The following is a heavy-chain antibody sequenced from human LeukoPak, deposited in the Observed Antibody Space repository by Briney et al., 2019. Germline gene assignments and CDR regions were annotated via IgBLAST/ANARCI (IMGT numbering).Heavy chain of an antibody. CDR3: ARGDFWSGYYPWDY. V-gene: IGHV4-34*01. CDR1: GGSFSGYY. Sequence: PSETLSLTCAVYGGSFSGYYWSWIRQPPGKGLEWIGEINHSGSTNYNPSLKSRVTISVDTSKNQFSLKLSSVTAADTAVYYCARGDFWSGYYPWDYWGQGTLVTVSS. J-gene: IGHJ4*02. D-gene: IGHD3-3*01. CDR2: INHSGST.